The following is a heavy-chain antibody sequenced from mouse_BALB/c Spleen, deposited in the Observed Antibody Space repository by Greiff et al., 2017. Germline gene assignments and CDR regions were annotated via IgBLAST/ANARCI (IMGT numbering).Heavy chain of an antibody. CDR1: GFSLSSYS. D-gene: IGHD2-4*01. CDR3: ARKGMSTHCAMDY. J-gene: IGHJ4*01. CDR2: IWGGGST. Sequence: QVQLKESGPGLVAPSQSLSITCTVSGFSLSSYSVPWVRQPPGKGLEWLGIIWGGGSTDYNSALKSRLSIIKDNSKSQVFLKMNSLQTDDTAMYESARKGMSTHCAMDYWGQGTSVTVSS. V-gene: IGHV2-6-4*01.